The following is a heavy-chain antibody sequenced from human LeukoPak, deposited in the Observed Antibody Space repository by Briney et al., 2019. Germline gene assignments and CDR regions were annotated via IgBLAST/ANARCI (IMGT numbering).Heavy chain of an antibody. D-gene: IGHD5-18*01. Sequence: SETLSLTCTVSGGSISTHYWSWIRQPPGKGLEWIGYVLDSERTKDNPSLKSRATLSADTSKNQFSLRLTSVTAADSAVYYCATIKRGSIFGYFDFWGQGVLVTVSS. V-gene: IGHV4-59*11. CDR3: ATIKRGSIFGYFDF. J-gene: IGHJ4*02. CDR2: VLDSERT. CDR1: GGSISTHY.